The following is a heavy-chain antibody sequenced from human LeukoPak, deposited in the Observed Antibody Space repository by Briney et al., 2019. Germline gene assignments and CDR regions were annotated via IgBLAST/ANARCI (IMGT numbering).Heavy chain of an antibody. CDR2: IYHSGST. CDR1: GDSFSGYY. CDR3: ARAKYYGSGRTGVDV. V-gene: IGHV4-38-2*01. J-gene: IGHJ6*04. Sequence: SETLSLTCAVYGDSFSGYYWGWIRQPPGKGLEWIGSIYHSGSTYYNPSLKSRVTISVDTSKNQFSLKLSSVTAADTAVYYCARAKYYGSGRTGVDVWGKGTTVTVSS. D-gene: IGHD3-10*01.